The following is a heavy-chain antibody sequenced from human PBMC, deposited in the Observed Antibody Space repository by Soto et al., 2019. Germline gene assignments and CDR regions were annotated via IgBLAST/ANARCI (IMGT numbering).Heavy chain of an antibody. CDR3: ARGFWSGHQRRFDY. Sequence: QVQLVQSGAEVKKPGSSVKVSCTASGGTFSSYAISWVRQAPGQGLEWMGGIIPIFGTANSAQKFQGRVTITADESTSTAYMELSSLRSEDTAGYDCARGFWSGHQRRFDYWGQGTLVTVAS. D-gene: IGHD3-3*01. CDR2: IIPIFGTA. J-gene: IGHJ4*02. V-gene: IGHV1-69*12. CDR1: GGTFSSYA.